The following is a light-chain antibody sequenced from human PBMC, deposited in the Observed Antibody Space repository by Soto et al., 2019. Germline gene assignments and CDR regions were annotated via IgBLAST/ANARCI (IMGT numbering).Light chain of an antibody. Sequence: DIQMTQSPSTLSASVGDRVTITCRASHSISSWLAWYQQKPGKAPKLLIYKASSLESGVPSRFSGSGSGTEFTLTTSSLQPDDFATYYCQQYNSYSRTFGQGTKVEIK. V-gene: IGKV1-5*03. CDR3: QQYNSYSRT. CDR2: KAS. J-gene: IGKJ1*01. CDR1: HSISSW.